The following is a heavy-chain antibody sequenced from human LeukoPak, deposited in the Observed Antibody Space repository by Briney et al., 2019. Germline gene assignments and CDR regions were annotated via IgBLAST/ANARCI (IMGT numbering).Heavy chain of an antibody. D-gene: IGHD6-6*01. CDR2: IYYSWST. Sequence: SETLSLTCTVSGGSISSSSYYWGWIRQPPGKGLEWIGSIYYSWSTYYNPSLKSRVTISVDTSKNQFSLKLSSVTAADTAVYYCARVSMGFSSSYYFDYWGQGTLGTVSS. CDR3: ARVSMGFSSSYYFDY. J-gene: IGHJ4*02. V-gene: IGHV4-39*07. CDR1: GGSISSSSYY.